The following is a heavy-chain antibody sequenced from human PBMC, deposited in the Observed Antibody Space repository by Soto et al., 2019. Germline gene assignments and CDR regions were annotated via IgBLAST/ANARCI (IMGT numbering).Heavy chain of an antibody. CDR2: INAGNGNT. J-gene: IGHJ4*02. CDR3: ARDRIYELMGIAVAGDLDY. D-gene: IGHD6-19*01. CDR1: GYTFTSYA. Sequence: QVPLVQSGAEVKKPGASVKVSCKASGYTFTSYAMHWVRQAPGQRLEWMGWINAGNGNTKYSQKLQGRVTITRDTSASTDYMELSSLRSEDTAVYYCARDRIYELMGIAVAGDLDYWGQGTLVTVSS. V-gene: IGHV1-3*01.